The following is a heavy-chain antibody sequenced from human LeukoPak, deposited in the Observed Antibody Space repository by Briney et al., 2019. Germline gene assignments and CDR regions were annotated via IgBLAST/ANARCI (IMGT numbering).Heavy chain of an antibody. D-gene: IGHD2-15*01. V-gene: IGHV3-23*01. CDR3: AKDRRSSGYCSGGSCYLNWFDP. CDR1: GFTFSSYA. CDR2: ISGSGGST. J-gene: IGHJ5*02. Sequence: GGSLRLSCAASGFTFSSYAMSWVRQAPGKGLEWVSAISGSGGSTYYADSVKGRFTISRDNSKNTLYLQMNSLRAEDTAVYYCAKDRRSSGYCSGGSCYLNWFDPWGQGTLVTVSS.